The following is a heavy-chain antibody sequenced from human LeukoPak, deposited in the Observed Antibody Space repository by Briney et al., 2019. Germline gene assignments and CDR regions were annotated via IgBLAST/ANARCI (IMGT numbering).Heavy chain of an antibody. V-gene: IGHV1-2*02. J-gene: IGHJ6*02. Sequence: ASVKVSCKASGYTFTGYYVHWVRQAPGQGLEWMGWINPNSGGTNYAQKFQGRVTMTRDTSISTAYMELSRLRSDDTAVYYCARGAYCGGDCYPEGYYYYGMDVWGQGTTVTVSS. D-gene: IGHD2-21*02. CDR1: GYTFTGYY. CDR3: ARGAYCGGDCYPEGYYYYGMDV. CDR2: INPNSGGT.